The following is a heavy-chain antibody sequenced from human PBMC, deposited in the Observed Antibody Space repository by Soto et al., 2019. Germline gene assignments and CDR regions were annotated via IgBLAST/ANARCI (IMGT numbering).Heavy chain of an antibody. J-gene: IGHJ4*02. D-gene: IGHD3-22*01. CDR1: GYTFNTYY. V-gene: IGHV1-46*02. CDR3: ASVTYSVQSPGPYYDSSGYITH. Sequence: GASVKVSCTASGYTFNTYYLHWLRQAPGQALEWMGVIHPSGGGTTYAQKFLGRVTVTRDTSTTTVFMELSSLRSDDTAVYYCASVTYSVQSPGPYYDSSGYITHWGQGTLVTVSS. CDR2: IHPSGGGT.